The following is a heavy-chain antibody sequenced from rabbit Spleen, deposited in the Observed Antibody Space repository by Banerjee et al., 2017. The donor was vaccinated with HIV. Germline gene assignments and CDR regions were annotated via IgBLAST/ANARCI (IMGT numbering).Heavy chain of an antibody. CDR2: IYAGSSGST. D-gene: IGHD6-1*01. CDR3: AREANDVNYGYAINL. Sequence: QEQLEESGGGLVKPGASLTLTCTASGFSFSSNYYMCWVRQAPGKGLEYIGCIYAGSSGSTYYASWAKGRFTISKTSSTTVTLQMTSLTPADTATYFCAREANDVNYGYAINLWGPGTLVTVS. V-gene: IGHV1S45*01. J-gene: IGHJ4*01. CDR1: GFSFSSNYY.